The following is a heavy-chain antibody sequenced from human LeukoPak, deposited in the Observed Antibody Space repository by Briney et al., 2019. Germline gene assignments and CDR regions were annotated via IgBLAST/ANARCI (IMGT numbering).Heavy chain of an antibody. J-gene: IGHJ3*02. Sequence: GGSLRLSCAASGFTFSSYGMHWVRQAPGKGLEWVAFIRYDGSNKYYADSVKGRFTISRDNSKNTPYLQMNSLRAEDTAVYYCARGPPQWLVPDAFDIWGQGTMVTVSS. CDR1: GFTFSSYG. V-gene: IGHV3-30*02. CDR2: IRYDGSNK. D-gene: IGHD6-19*01. CDR3: ARGPPQWLVPDAFDI.